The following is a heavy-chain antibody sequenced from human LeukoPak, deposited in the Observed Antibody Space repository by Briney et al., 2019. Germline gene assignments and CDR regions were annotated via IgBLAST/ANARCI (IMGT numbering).Heavy chain of an antibody. CDR1: GFSLSGYW. CDR3: AKKLFTGMGYYFDS. CDR2: INRDGSQK. Sequence: GSLRLSCAASGFSLSGYWMTWVRQAPGKGLEWVANINRDGSQKNHVDSVQGRFTISRDNAKNSLYLQMNSLRAEDTALYYCAKKLFTGMGYYFDSWGQGTLVTVSS. D-gene: IGHD3-10*01. J-gene: IGHJ4*02. V-gene: IGHV3-7*03.